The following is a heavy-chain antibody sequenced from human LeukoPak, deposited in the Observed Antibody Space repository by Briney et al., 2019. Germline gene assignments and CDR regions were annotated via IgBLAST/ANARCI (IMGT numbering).Heavy chain of an antibody. D-gene: IGHD1-26*01. V-gene: IGHV1-69*06. CDR3: ARADSGSSPCGY. CDR1: GGTFSSYA. J-gene: IGHJ4*02. CDR2: IIPIFGTA. Sequence: GASVKVSCKASGGTFSSYAISWVRQAPGQGLEWMGGIIPIFGTANYAQKFQGRVTITADKSTSTAYMELSSLRSEDTAVYYCARADSGSSPCGYWGQGTLVTVSS.